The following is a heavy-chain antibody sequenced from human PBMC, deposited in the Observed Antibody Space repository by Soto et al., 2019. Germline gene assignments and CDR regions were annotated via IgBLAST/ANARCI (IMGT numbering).Heavy chain of an antibody. CDR3: AKERLARGIDY. J-gene: IGHJ4*02. Sequence: EVQLLDSGGGLVQPGGSLRLSCAASGFTFSNYAMSWVRQAPGKGLDWVSTISSSGSNTYYADSVKGRFSISRDNSKNTVYLEMKNLRAEDTAVYYCAKERLARGIDYWGQGTLVTGSS. V-gene: IGHV3-23*01. CDR2: ISSSGSNT. CDR1: GFTFSNYA. D-gene: IGHD3-10*01.